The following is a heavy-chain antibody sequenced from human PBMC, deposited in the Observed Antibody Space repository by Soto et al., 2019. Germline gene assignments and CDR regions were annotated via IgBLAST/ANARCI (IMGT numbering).Heavy chain of an antibody. J-gene: IGHJ4*02. Sequence: EVQLVESGGGLVQPGGSLSLSCAASGFTFSTYWMTWVRQPPGTGLEWVSNMDQDGSETYYVDSVRGRFTVSRDNAQNSLYLQMNRLRVEDTAVYYCVCGGNVFIYWGQGTLVTV. V-gene: IGHV3-7*01. CDR2: MDQDGSET. CDR1: GFTFSTYW. D-gene: IGHD3-16*01. CDR3: VCGGNVFIY.